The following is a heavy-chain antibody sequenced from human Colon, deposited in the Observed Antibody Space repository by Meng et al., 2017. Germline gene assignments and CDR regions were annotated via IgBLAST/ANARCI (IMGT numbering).Heavy chain of an antibody. D-gene: IGHD6-19*01. Sequence: SVKVSCKASGDSFRNYGFTWVRQAPGQGLEWMGGIIPIFHTPHYVQKFQGRVTINADESTSTVYMEMSSLRSEDTAVYYCAREAGTDNLPTYFDFWGQGTLVTVSS. J-gene: IGHJ4*02. CDR3: AREAGTDNLPTYFDF. CDR1: GDSFRNYG. V-gene: IGHV1-69*13. CDR2: IIPIFHTP.